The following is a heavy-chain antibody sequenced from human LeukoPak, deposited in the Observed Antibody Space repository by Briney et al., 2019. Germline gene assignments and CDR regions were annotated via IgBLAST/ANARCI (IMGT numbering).Heavy chain of an antibody. Sequence: PGGSLRLSCAASGFTFSSYSMNWVRQAPGKGLEWVSSISSSSSYIYYADSVMGRFTISRDNAKNSLYLQMNSLRAEDTAVYYCARVIGGYGDYWGQGTLVTVSS. V-gene: IGHV3-21*01. J-gene: IGHJ4*02. CDR2: ISSSSSYI. CDR3: ARVIGGYGDY. CDR1: GFTFSSYS. D-gene: IGHD5-12*01.